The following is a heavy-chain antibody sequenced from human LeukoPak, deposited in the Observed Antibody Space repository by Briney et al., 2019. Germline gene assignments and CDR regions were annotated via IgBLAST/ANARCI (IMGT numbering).Heavy chain of an antibody. CDR1: GYSFTSYW. CDR3: TRLESGSYLSY. J-gene: IGHJ4*02. D-gene: IGHD1-26*01. CDR2: INPGDSDT. Sequence: GESLKISCKGSGYSFTSYWIAWVRQMPAEGLECMGIINPGDSDTRYSASFHGQVTISADKSISTAYLQWSSLKASDTAMYYCTRLESGSYLSYWGQGTLVTVSS. V-gene: IGHV5-51*01.